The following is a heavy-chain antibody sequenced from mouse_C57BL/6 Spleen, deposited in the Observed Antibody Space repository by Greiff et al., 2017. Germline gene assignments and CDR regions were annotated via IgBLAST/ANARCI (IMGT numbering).Heavy chain of an antibody. V-gene: IGHV1-55*01. D-gene: IGHD2-1*01. J-gene: IGHJ1*03. CDR2: IYPGSGST. Sequence: QVQLQQPGAELVKPGASVKMSCKASGYTFTSYWITWVKQRPGQGLEWIGDIYPGSGSTNYNEKFKSKATLTVDTSSSTAYMQLSSLTSEDSAVYYCARNPFNYGNYGYFDVWGTGTTVTVSS. CDR3: ARNPFNYGNYGYFDV. CDR1: GYTFTSYW.